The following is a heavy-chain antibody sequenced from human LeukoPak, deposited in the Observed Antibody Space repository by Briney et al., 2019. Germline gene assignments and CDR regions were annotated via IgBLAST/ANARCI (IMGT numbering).Heavy chain of an antibody. J-gene: IGHJ4*02. CDR2: INAYNGNT. D-gene: IGHD2-2*01. Sequence: GASVKVSCKASGYTFTSYGISWGRQAPGQGLEWMGWINAYNGNTNYAQTFQGRVTMTTDTSTRTAYMELRSLRSDDTAVYYCAREPRTRCSSTTCYPLYFGYWGQGTLATVSS. CDR3: AREPRTRCSSTTCYPLYFGY. V-gene: IGHV1-18*01. CDR1: GYTFTSYG.